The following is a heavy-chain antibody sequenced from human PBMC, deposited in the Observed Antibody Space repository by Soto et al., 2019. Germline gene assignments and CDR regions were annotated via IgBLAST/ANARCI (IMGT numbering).Heavy chain of an antibody. Sequence: EVQLVASGGGLVQPGGSLRLSCAASGLTFSNYWMSWVRQAPGKGLEWVASINQDGTLKYYVDSVKGRFTISRDNAQNSFFLQMISLRAEDTAVYYCARWQSSGWYLDIWGQGTLLSVSS. D-gene: IGHD6-19*01. J-gene: IGHJ4*02. V-gene: IGHV3-7*03. CDR1: GLTFSNYW. CDR3: ARWQSSGWYLDI. CDR2: INQDGTLK.